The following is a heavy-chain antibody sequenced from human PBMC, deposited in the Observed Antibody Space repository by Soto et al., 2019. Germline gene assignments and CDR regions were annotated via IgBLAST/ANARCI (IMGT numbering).Heavy chain of an antibody. Sequence: ETLSLTCAVSGFFISSGNYWGWIRKPPGKGLEWIGSIFHGGNTYYNPSLKSRVTISVDMSKNQFSLKLNSVTAADTAVYYCARARWYDAFDVWGQGTVVTVSS. J-gene: IGHJ3*01. CDR2: IFHGGNT. CDR3: ARARWYDAFDV. V-gene: IGHV4-38-2*01. D-gene: IGHD2-15*01. CDR1: GFFISSGNY.